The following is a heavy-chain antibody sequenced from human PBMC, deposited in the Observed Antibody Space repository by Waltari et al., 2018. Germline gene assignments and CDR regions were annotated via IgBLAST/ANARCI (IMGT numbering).Heavy chain of an antibody. D-gene: IGHD1-1*01. CDR1: AFTFTNHW. Sequence: EVQVVESGGGLVQPGGALGLSCAAPAFTFTNHWMSWVRQATGKGLEWVANIKQDGSEKYYVDSGKGRFTISRDNAKNSVYLQMNSLRAEDTAVYYCASLWNGPEYWGQGTLVTVSA. V-gene: IGHV3-7*03. J-gene: IGHJ4*02. CDR3: ASLWNGPEY. CDR2: IKQDGSEK.